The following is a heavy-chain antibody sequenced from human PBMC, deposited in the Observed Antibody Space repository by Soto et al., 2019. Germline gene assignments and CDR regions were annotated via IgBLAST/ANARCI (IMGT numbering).Heavy chain of an antibody. CDR2: IYWDDDK. V-gene: IGHV2-5*02. J-gene: IGHJ1*01. D-gene: IGHD6-6*01. CDR3: VLMYSSSSVGF. CDR1: GFSLSTSGVG. Sequence: QITLKESGPTLVKPTQTLTLTCTFSGFSLSTSGVGVGWIRQPPGKALEWLALIYWDDDKLYSPSLKSRLTITKDTAKCRVGLTMTNMDAVDTATYYCVLMYSSSSVGFWGQGTMVTVPS.